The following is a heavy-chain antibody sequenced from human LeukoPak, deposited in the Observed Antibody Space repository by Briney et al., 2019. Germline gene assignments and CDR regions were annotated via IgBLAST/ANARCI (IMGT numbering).Heavy chain of an antibody. CDR3: ASASITIFGVGPYYYYYYMDV. CDR2: INPNSGGT. Sequence: ASVKVSCKASGYTFTSYYMHWVRQAPGQGLEWMGWINPNSGGTNYAQKFQGRVTMTRDTSISTAYMELSRLRSDDTAVYYCASASITIFGVGPYYYYYYMDVWGKGTTVTVSS. V-gene: IGHV1-2*02. D-gene: IGHD3-3*01. CDR1: GYTFTSYY. J-gene: IGHJ6*03.